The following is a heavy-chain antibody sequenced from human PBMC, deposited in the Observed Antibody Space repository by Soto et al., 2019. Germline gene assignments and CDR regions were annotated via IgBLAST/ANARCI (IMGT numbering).Heavy chain of an antibody. J-gene: IGHJ6*02. V-gene: IGHV3-23*01. CDR2: ISGSGGST. CDR1: GFTFSSYA. D-gene: IGHD2-8*01. CDR3: AKGGCTNGVCYTGYYYYYGMDV. Sequence: EVQLLESGGGLVQPGGSLRLSCAASGFTFSSYAMSWVRQAPGKGLEWVSAISGSGGSTYYADSVKGRFTISRDNSKNRLYLQMNSLRAEDTAVYYCAKGGCTNGVCYTGYYYYYGMDVWGQGTTVTVSS.